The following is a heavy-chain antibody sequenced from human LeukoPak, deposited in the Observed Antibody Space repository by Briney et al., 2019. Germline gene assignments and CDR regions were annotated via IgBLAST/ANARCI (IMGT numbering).Heavy chain of an antibody. J-gene: IGHJ4*02. CDR3: AKPSPTLDY. Sequence: GVSLRLSCAASVFTLSRYAMSWVRQAPGKGREWVLAISGSGGSTYYADSVKGRFTISRDNSKNTLYLQMSSLRAEDTAVYYCAKPSPTLDYWGQGTLVTVSS. CDR2: ISGSGGST. CDR1: VFTLSRYA. V-gene: IGHV3-23*01.